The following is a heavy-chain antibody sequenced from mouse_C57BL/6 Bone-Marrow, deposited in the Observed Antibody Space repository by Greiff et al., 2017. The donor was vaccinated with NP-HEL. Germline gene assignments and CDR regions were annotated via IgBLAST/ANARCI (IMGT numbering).Heavy chain of an antibody. J-gene: IGHJ2*01. D-gene: IGHD1-1*01. V-gene: IGHV14-4*01. Sequence: VQLQQSGAELVRPGASVKLSCTASGFNIKDDYMHWVKQRPEQGLEWIGWIDPENGDTEYASKFQGKATITADPSSNTAYLQLSSLTSEDTAVYYCTTLLLRYWGQGTTLTVSS. CDR3: TTLLLRY. CDR1: GFNIKDDY. CDR2: IDPENGDT.